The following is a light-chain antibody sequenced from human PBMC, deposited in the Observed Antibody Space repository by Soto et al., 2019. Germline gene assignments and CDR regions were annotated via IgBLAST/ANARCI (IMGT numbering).Light chain of an antibody. CDR2: DAS. CDR3: QQYNSYSLT. J-gene: IGKJ4*01. Sequence: DIQITQSPSTLSASVGDSGTITCRASQSISSWLAWYQQKPGKAPKLLIYDASSLESGVPSRFSGSGSGTEFTLTISSLQPDDFATYYCQQYNSYSLTFGGGTKVDI. CDR1: QSISSW. V-gene: IGKV1-5*01.